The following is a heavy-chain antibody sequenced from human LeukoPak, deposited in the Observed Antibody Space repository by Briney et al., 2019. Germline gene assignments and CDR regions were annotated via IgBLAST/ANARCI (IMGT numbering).Heavy chain of an antibody. J-gene: IGHJ3*01. CDR2: ISSASGSI. D-gene: IGHD2-15*01. CDR1: GFTFSSYS. Sequence: GSLRLSCAASGFTFSSYSMNWVRQAPGKGLEWVSYISSASGSIYYADSVKGRFTISRDNAKNSLFLQMNSLRAEDTAVYYCARRDCGGGSCYSHNAFDLWGQGTLVTVSS. CDR3: ARRDCGGGSCYSHNAFDL. V-gene: IGHV3-48*04.